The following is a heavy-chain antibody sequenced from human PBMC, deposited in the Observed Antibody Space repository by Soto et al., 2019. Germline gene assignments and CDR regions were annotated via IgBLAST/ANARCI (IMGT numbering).Heavy chain of an antibody. J-gene: IGHJ4*02. V-gene: IGHV4-59*12. Sequence: SETLSLTCSVSNGSISGFYWTWIRQPPGKILEWIGYIHYSGRTEYNPSLTSRATMSVDTSKNQFSLNLKSITAADTAVYYCVRVGVGIGNHFDSWGRGTLVTVSS. CDR3: VRVGVGIGNHFDS. D-gene: IGHD1-26*01. CDR1: NGSISGFY. CDR2: IHYSGRT.